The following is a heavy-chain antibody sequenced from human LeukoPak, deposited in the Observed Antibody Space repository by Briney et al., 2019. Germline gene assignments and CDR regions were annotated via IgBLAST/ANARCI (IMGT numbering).Heavy chain of an antibody. Sequence: GGSLRLSCAASGFTFSSYGMHWVRQAPGKGLEWVAVKSYDGSNKYYADSVKGRFTISRDNSKNTLYLQMNSLRAEDTAVYYCAKDQNYQLPLLDYWGQGTLVTVSS. V-gene: IGHV3-30*18. CDR3: AKDQNYQLPLLDY. CDR2: KSYDGSNK. J-gene: IGHJ4*02. D-gene: IGHD2-2*01. CDR1: GFTFSSYG.